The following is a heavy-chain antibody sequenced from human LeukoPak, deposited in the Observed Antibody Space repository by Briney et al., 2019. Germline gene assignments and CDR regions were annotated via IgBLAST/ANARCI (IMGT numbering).Heavy chain of an antibody. V-gene: IGHV1-2*02. CDR3: ARLSSGWFRDVHFDY. CDR1: GYTFTGYY. CDR2: INHNSGGT. Sequence: ASVKVSCKPSGYTFTGYYMHWVRQAPGQGLKWMGWINHNSGGTNYAQKFQGRVTRTRDTSISTAHMDLSRLRSDDTAVYYCARLSSGWFRDVHFDYWGQGAMVTVSS. D-gene: IGHD6-13*01. J-gene: IGHJ4*02.